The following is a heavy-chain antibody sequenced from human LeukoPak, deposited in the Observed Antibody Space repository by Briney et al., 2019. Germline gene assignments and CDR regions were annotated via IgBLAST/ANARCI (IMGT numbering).Heavy chain of an antibody. CDR2: ISSSGSTI. J-gene: IGHJ6*02. D-gene: IGHD6-13*01. Sequence: GGSLRLSCAASGFTFSDYYMSWIRQAAGEWLGWESYISSSGSTIYYADSVKGRFIISRDNAKTSLYLQMSSLRAEDTAVYYCARDARAGTEYYGMDVWGQGTTVTVSS. CDR3: ARDARAGTEYYGMDV. CDR1: GFTFSDYY. V-gene: IGHV3-11*01.